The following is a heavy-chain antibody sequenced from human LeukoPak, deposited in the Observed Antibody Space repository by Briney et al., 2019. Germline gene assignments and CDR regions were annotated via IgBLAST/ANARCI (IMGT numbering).Heavy chain of an antibody. J-gene: IGHJ3*02. CDR3: AIVGATPVRDAFDI. V-gene: IGHV1-69*05. CDR2: IIPIFGTA. Sequence: SVKVSCKASGGTFSSYAISWVRQAPGQGLEWMGGIIPIFGTANYAQKFQGRVTITTDESTSTAYMELSSLRSEDTAVCYCAIVGATPVRDAFDIWGQGTMVTVSS. D-gene: IGHD1-26*01. CDR1: GGTFSSYA.